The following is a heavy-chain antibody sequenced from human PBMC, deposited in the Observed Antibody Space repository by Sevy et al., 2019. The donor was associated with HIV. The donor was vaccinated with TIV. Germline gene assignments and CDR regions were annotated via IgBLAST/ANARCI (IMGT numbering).Heavy chain of an antibody. D-gene: IGHD1-1*01. CDR3: ARLRGSSWNDLYYYYYGMDV. CDR2: INPNSGGT. V-gene: IGHV1-2*02. J-gene: IGHJ6*02. CDR1: GYTFTGYY. Sequence: ASVKVSCKASGYTFTGYYMHWVRQAPGQGLEWMGWINPNSGGTNYAQTFQGRVTMTRDTSISTAYMELSRLRSDDTAVYYCARLRGSSWNDLYYYYYGMDVWGQGTTVTVSS.